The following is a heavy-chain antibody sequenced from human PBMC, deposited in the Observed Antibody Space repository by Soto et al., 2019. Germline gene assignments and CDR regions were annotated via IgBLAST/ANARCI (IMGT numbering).Heavy chain of an antibody. CDR3: ARHVPAAGYYYGMDV. CDR2: IIPIFGTA. CDR1: GGTFSSYA. D-gene: IGHD2-2*01. V-gene: IGHV1-69*12. Sequence: QVQLVQSGAEVKKPGSSVKVSCKASGGTFSSYAISWVRQAPGQGLEWMGGIIPIFGTANYAQKYQGRVTITADESTSTAYTELSSLRSEDTAVYYCARHVPAAGYYYGMDVWGQGTTVTVSS. J-gene: IGHJ6*02.